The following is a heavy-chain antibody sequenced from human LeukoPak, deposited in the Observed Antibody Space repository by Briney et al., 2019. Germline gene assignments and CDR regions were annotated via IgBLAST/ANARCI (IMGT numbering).Heavy chain of an antibody. D-gene: IGHD2-8*02. J-gene: IGHJ4*02. CDR1: GYTFTSYY. V-gene: IGHV1-46*01. CDR3: AREESGGYFDY. Sequence: ASVKVSCKASGYTFTSYYMHWVRQAPGQGLEWMGLINPTGSSTNYAQKFRGSVTMTRDTSTSTVYMELSSLRSEDTAVYYCAREESGGYFDYWGQGTLVTVSS. CDR2: INPTGSST.